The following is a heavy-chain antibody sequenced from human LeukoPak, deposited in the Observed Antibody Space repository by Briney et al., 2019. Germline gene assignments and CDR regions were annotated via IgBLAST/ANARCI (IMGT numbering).Heavy chain of an antibody. Sequence: PSETLSLTCTVSGGSISSSSYYWDWIRQPPGKGLEWIGSIYYSGSTYYNPSLKSRVTISVDTSKNQFSLKLSSVTAADTAVYYCARHGGGYARAKRYNWNAGLVYWGQGTLVTVSS. D-gene: IGHD1-20*01. CDR1: GGSISSSSYY. CDR2: IYYSGST. CDR3: ARHGGGYARAKRYNWNAGLVY. J-gene: IGHJ4*02. V-gene: IGHV4-39*01.